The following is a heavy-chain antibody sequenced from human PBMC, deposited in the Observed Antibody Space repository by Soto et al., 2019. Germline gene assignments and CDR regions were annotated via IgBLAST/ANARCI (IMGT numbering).Heavy chain of an antibody. CDR1: VGSISSYY. Sequence: PSETLSLTCTVSVGSISSYYWSWIRQPPGKGLEWIGYIYYSGSTNYNPSLKSRVTISVDTSKNQFSLKLSSVTAADTAVYYCARHLHLVHSSSWFPRLDYWGQGTLVTVSS. CDR3: ARHLHLVHSSSWFPRLDY. CDR2: IYYSGST. J-gene: IGHJ4*02. D-gene: IGHD6-13*01. V-gene: IGHV4-59*01.